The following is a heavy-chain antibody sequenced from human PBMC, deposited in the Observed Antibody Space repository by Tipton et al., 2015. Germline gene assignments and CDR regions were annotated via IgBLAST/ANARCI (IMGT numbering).Heavy chain of an antibody. CDR2: ISQSGNT. Sequence: TLSLTCDVSGYSISSGYYWSWIRQPPGKGLEWIGEISQSGNTNYNPSLKSRVTVLLDTSKTQFSLSLTSVTAADTAVYYCARVPDSGFDAFDIWGQGTMVTVSS. D-gene: IGHD5-12*01. V-gene: IGHV4-38-2*01. J-gene: IGHJ3*02. CDR3: ARVPDSGFDAFDI. CDR1: GYSISSGYY.